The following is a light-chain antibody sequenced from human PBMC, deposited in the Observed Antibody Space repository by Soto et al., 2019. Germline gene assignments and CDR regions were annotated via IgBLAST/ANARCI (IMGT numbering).Light chain of an antibody. Sequence: DVPMTQSPPSLSASVGDRVTITCRASQAISRFLNWYQQKPGKAPKLLIYDASSLQSGVPSRFSGSGSGTDFTLTISSLQPEDFATYYCQQSYNTPRTFGPGTTVDMK. CDR3: QQSYNTPRT. CDR2: DAS. CDR1: QAISRF. J-gene: IGKJ3*01. V-gene: IGKV1-39*01.